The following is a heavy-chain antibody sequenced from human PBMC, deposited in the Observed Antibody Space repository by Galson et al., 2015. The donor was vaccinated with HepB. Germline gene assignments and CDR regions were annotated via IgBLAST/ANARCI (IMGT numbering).Heavy chain of an antibody. CDR3: ARGSHSYGYAPGGY. V-gene: IGHV3-30-3*01. CDR1: GFTFSSYA. CDR2: ISYDGSNK. D-gene: IGHD5-18*01. Sequence: SLRLSCAASGFTFSSYAMHWVRQAPGKGLEWVAVISYDGSNKYYADSVKGRFTISRDNSKNTLYLQMNSLRAEDTAVYYCARGSHSYGYAPGGYWGQGTLVTVSS. J-gene: IGHJ4*02.